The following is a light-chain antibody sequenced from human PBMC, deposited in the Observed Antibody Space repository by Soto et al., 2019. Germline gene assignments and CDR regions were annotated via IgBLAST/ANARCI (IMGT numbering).Light chain of an antibody. J-gene: IGLJ1*01. CDR3: CSYAGSYTYV. V-gene: IGLV2-11*01. Sequence: QSVLTQPPSVSGSPGQSVTISCTGTSSDVGGYNYVSWYQQHPGKAPKLMIYDVSKRPSGVPDRFSGSKSGNTASLTISGLQAEDEADYSCCSYAGSYTYVFGTGTKATVL. CDR2: DVS. CDR1: SSDVGGYNY.